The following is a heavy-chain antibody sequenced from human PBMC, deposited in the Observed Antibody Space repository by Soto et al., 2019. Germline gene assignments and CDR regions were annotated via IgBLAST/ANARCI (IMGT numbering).Heavy chain of an antibody. D-gene: IGHD2-2*01. J-gene: IGHJ6*02. V-gene: IGHV3-30-3*01. CDR1: GFTFSSYA. CDR2: ISYDGSNK. CDR3: ANLLGYCSSTSCDYYGMEV. Sequence: GGSLRLSCAASGFTFSSYAMHWVRQAPGKGLEWVAVISYDGSNKYYADSVKGRFTISRDNSKNTLYLQMNSRRREDTAVYYCANLLGYCSSTSCDYYGMEVWGQGTTVTVSS.